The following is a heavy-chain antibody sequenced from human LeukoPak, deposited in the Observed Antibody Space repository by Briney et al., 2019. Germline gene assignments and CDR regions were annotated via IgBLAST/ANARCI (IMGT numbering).Heavy chain of an antibody. CDR2: ISGSGGST. V-gene: IGHV3-23*01. D-gene: IGHD3-22*01. J-gene: IGHJ4*02. Sequence: PGGSLRLSCAASGFTFSSYAMSWVRQAPGKGLEWVSAISGSGGSTYYADSVKGRFTISRDNSKNTLYLQMNSLRAEGTAVYYCAKGRGGVYYYDSSGYPYWGQGTLVTVSS. CDR1: GFTFSSYA. CDR3: AKGRGGVYYYDSSGYPY.